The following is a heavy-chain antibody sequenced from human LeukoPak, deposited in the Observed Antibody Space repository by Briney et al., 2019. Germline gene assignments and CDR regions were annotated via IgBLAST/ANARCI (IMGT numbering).Heavy chain of an antibody. Sequence: PGGSRRLSCAASGFTFDDYAMHWVRQAPGKGLEWVSGISWNSGSIGYADSVKGRFTISRDNAKNSLYLQMISLRAEDTAVYYCARERGGIAAAGTNFDYWGQGTQVTVSS. CDR3: ARERGGIAAAGTNFDY. CDR2: ISWNSGSI. D-gene: IGHD6-13*01. CDR1: GFTFDDYA. J-gene: IGHJ4*02. V-gene: IGHV3-9*01.